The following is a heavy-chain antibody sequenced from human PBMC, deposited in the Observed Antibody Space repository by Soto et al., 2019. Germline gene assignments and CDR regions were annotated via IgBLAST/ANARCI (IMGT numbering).Heavy chain of an antibody. CDR1: GYTFTTYG. J-gene: IGHJ4*02. CDR3: ARDGDGPGRHYDY. V-gene: IGHV1-18*01. CDR2: IGPYIGVT. Sequence: QVPLVQSGAEVKNPGASVKVSCKASGYTFTTYGFSWVRQAPGQGLDWMGWIGPYIGVTNYAQQFQGRVTMTTDTATRTAYMELRSLTSDDTAVYYCARDGDGPGRHYDYRGQGGLIAVSS. D-gene: IGHD3-10*01.